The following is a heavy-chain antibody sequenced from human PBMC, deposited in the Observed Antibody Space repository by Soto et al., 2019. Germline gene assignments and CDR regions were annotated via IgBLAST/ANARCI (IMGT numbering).Heavy chain of an antibody. CDR2: TIPILSMS. V-gene: IGHV1-69*02. D-gene: IGHD3-10*01. CDR1: GDTFNSYT. CDR3: ATSYGSGSQAFDY. J-gene: IGHJ4*02. Sequence: QVHLVQSGAELRKPGSSVRVSCKASGDTFNSYTINWVRQAPGLGLEWMGRTIPILSMSNYALKFQGRLTITADKSTSTANMVLSSLRSEDTALYYCATSYGSGSQAFDYWGQGALVTVSS.